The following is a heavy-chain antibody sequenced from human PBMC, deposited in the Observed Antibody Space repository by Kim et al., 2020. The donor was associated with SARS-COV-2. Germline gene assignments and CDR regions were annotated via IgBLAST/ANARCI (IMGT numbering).Heavy chain of an antibody. D-gene: IGHD1-26*01. CDR1: GGSISSYY. J-gene: IGHJ5*02. Sequence: SETLSLTCTVSGGSISSYYWSWIRQPPGKGLEWIGYIYYSGSTNYNPSLKSRVTISVDTSKNQFSLKLSSVTAADTAVYYCARDGIDGWFDPWGQGTLVTVSS. CDR2: IYYSGST. CDR3: ARDGIDGWFDP. V-gene: IGHV4-59*12.